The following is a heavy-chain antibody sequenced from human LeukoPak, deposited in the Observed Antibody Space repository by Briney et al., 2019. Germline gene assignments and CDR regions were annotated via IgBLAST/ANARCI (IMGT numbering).Heavy chain of an antibody. V-gene: IGHV3-23*01. D-gene: IGHD2-8*02. J-gene: IGHJ4*02. Sequence: GASLKLSCTASGFTFSSYAINWVRQAPGQGLEWISSISGNSGSTCYAESVKGRVTISRNNSKSTVYMELNSLRSEDTAVYYCARTYGCWCVDVYRGQGTLVTVSA. CDR3: ARTYGCWCVDVY. CDR1: GFTFSSYA. CDR2: ISGNSGST.